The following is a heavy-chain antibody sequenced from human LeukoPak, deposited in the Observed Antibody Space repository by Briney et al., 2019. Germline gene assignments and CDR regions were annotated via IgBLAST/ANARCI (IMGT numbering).Heavy chain of an antibody. D-gene: IGHD3-10*01. CDR1: GGTFSSYA. CDR2: IIPILGIA. CDR3: ARVIGSGSYYNDGDY. J-gene: IGHJ4*02. V-gene: IGHV1-69*04. Sequence: SVKVSCKASGGTFSSYAISWVRQAPGQGLEWMGRIIPILGIANYAQKFQGRVTITADKSTSTAYMELSSLRSEDTAVYYCARVIGSGSYYNDGDYRGQGTLVTVSS.